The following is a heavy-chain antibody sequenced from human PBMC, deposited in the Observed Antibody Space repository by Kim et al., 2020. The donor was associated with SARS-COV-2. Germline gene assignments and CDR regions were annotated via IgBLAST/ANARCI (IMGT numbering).Heavy chain of an antibody. CDR2: IYPSDSDA. D-gene: IGHD7-27*01. CDR3: ARMENWATTPGDGNFDY. J-gene: IGHJ4*02. CDR1: GYSFNGYW. V-gene: IGHV5-51*01. Sequence: GESLKISCKGSGYSFNGYWIGWVRQMPGKGLEWMGIIYPSDSDARYRPSFQGQVTISVDKSVTTAYLQWSSLKVSDTAVYYCARMENWATTPGDGNFDYWGRGTLVTVSS.